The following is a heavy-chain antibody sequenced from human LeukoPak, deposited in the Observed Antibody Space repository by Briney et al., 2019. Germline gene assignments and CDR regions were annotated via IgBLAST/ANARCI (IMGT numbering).Heavy chain of an antibody. D-gene: IGHD2/OR15-2a*01. V-gene: IGHV1-2*02. Sequence: ASVKVSCKASGYTFTDYYIHWVRQAPGQGLEWMGWINPNSGVPDYTQKFQDRVTITRDMSITTAHMELSGLRSDDPALYYRGTFSRFSNDPFDIWGQGTTVTVSS. CDR2: INPNSGVP. CDR1: GYTFTDYY. CDR3: GTFSRFSNDPFDI. J-gene: IGHJ3*02.